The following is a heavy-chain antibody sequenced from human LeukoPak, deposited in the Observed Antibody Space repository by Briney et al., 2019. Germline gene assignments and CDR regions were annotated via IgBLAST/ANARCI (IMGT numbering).Heavy chain of an antibody. D-gene: IGHD5-12*01. V-gene: IGHV1-18*01. Sequence: ASVKASCKASGYTFTSYGITWVRQAPGQGLEWMGWISTYNGNTNYAQNLQGRVTMTTDPSTSTAYMELRSLRSDDTAVYYCARGRGSTSRYWGQGTLVTVSS. CDR3: ARGRGSTSRY. J-gene: IGHJ4*02. CDR2: ISTYNGNT. CDR1: GYTFTSYG.